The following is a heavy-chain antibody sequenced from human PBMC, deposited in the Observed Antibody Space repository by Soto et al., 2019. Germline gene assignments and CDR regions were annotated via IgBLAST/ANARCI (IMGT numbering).Heavy chain of an antibody. Sequence: VQLVESGGGVVQPGKSLRLSCAASGFPFSSYAMHLARQAPGKGLEWVTVISIRGGDEYYAASVRGRFTISRDDSKNTLYLQMDSLRVEDTAVYYCARGTIVARQHLDYWGQGTLVTVSS. CDR2: ISIRGGDE. D-gene: IGHD6-6*01. J-gene: IGHJ4*02. CDR1: GFPFSSYA. V-gene: IGHV3-30*03. CDR3: ARGTIVARQHLDY.